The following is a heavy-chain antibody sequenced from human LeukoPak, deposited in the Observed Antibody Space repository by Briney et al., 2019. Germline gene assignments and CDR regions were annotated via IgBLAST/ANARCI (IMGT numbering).Heavy chain of an antibody. Sequence: PGGSLRLSCAASGFTFSSYSMNRVRQAPGKGLEWVSYISSSSSTIYYADSVKGRFTISRDNAKNSLYLQMNSLRAEDTAVYYCARDLAAVLFDYWGQGTLVTVSS. V-gene: IGHV3-48*01. CDR1: GFTFSSYS. J-gene: IGHJ4*02. CDR3: ARDLAAVLFDY. CDR2: ISSSSSTI. D-gene: IGHD6-25*01.